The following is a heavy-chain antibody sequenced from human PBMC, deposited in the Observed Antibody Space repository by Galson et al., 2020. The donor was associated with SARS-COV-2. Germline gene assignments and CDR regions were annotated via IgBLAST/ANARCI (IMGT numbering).Heavy chain of an antibody. V-gene: IGHV3-21*01. Sequence: SCAASGFTFSSYSMNWVRQAPGKGLEWVSSISSSSSYIYYADSVKGRFTISRDNAKNSLYLQMNSLRAEDTAVYYCARDLYGDYRPPVYWGQGTLVTVSS. D-gene: IGHD4-17*01. J-gene: IGHJ4*02. CDR1: GFTFSSYS. CDR3: ARDLYGDYRPPVY. CDR2: ISSSSSYI.